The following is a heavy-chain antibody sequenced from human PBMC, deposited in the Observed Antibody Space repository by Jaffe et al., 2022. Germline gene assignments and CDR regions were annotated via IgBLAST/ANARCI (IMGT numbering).Heavy chain of an antibody. CDR1: GFTFDDYA. D-gene: IGHD1-26*01. CDR2: ISWNSGSI. CDR3: AILNRELEDYFDY. Sequence: EVQLVESGGGLVQPGRSLRLSCAASGFTFDDYAMHWVRQAPGKGLEWVSGISWNSGSIGYADSVKGRFTISRDNAKNSLYLQMNSLRAEDTALYYCAILNRELEDYFDYWGQGTLVTVSS. V-gene: IGHV3-9*01. J-gene: IGHJ4*02.